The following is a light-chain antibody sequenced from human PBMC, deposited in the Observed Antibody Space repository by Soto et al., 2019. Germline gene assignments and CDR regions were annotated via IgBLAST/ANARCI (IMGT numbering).Light chain of an antibody. CDR1: QSVGSSH. J-gene: IGKJ1*01. V-gene: IGKV3-20*01. CDR3: QQYGSSPWT. CDR2: GAS. Sequence: EIVLRQSPGTLSLSPGERATLSCRASQSVGSSHLAWYQQKPGQAPRLLIYGASSRATGIPDRFSGSGSGTDFTLTISRLEPEDSAVYYCQQYGSSPWTFGQGTKVEIK.